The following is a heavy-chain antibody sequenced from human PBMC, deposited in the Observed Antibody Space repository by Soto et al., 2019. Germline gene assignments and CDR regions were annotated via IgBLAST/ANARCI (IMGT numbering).Heavy chain of an antibody. Sequence: ALVKVSCKASGYTFTSYYIHWVRQAPGQGLEWMGIFNPTGDTASYAQKLQGRVTMTRDTSTGTAYMELGSLRSEDTAVYYCARGGRIVDTGIGYYYYHAMDVWGKGTTVTAPQ. CDR1: GYTFTSYY. CDR2: FNPTGDTA. V-gene: IGHV1-46*01. J-gene: IGHJ6*04. D-gene: IGHD5-18*01. CDR3: ARGGRIVDTGIGYYYYHAMDV.